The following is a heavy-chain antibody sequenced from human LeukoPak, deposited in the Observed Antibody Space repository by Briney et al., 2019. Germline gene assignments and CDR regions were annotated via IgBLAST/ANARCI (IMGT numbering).Heavy chain of an antibody. J-gene: IGHJ4*02. CDR2: LIENGATT. D-gene: IGHD1-26*01. CDR1: GFTFSSHA. Sequence: GGSLRLSCAASGFTFSSHAMSWVRRAPGKGLEWVSGLIENGATTYYADSVKGRFTISRDNSRNTMYLQMNSLRVEDTAVYYCVKDYQVGNSPAFGDYWGQGTLVTVSS. CDR3: VKDYQVGNSPAFGDY. V-gene: IGHV3-23*01.